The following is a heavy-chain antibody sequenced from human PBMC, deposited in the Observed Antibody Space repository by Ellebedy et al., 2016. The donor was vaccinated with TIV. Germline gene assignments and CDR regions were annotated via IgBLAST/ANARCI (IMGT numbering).Heavy chain of an antibody. D-gene: IGHD1-26*01. CDR2: INSDGSST. V-gene: IGHV3-74*01. J-gene: IGHJ6*02. CDR3: AKDMVFGDGKWEIDV. CDR1: GFTFSSYW. Sequence: PGGSLRLSCAASGFTFSSYWMHWVRQAPGKGLVWVSRINSDGSSTSYADSVKGRFTISRDNSRSTLYLQMNSLRAEDSAVYYCAKDMVFGDGKWEIDVWGQGTTVTVSS.